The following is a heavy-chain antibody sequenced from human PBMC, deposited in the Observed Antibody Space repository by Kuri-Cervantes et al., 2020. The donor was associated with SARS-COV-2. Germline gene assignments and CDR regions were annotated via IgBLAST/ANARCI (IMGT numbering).Heavy chain of an antibody. Sequence: SVKVSCKASGYTFTGYYMHWVRQAPGRGLEWMGRIDPNSGGTNYAQKFQGRVTMTRDTSISTAYMELSRLRSDDTAVYYCAQLQFGDYYDSSGYPDAFDIWGQGTMVTVSS. CDR3: AQLQFGDYYDSSGYPDAFDI. J-gene: IGHJ3*02. D-gene: IGHD3-22*01. V-gene: IGHV1-2*06. CDR2: IDPNSGGT. CDR1: GYTFTGYY.